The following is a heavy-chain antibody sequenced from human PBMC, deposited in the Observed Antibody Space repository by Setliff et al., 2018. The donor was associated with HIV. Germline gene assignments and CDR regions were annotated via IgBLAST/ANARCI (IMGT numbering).Heavy chain of an antibody. D-gene: IGHD3-22*01. Sequence: RASVKVSCKASGGTFSSYAISWVRQAPGQGLEWMGGIIPIFGTANYAQKFQGRVTITADESTSTAYMELSSLRSEDTAVYYCADSSGYYWNWFDPWGQGTLVTVSS. V-gene: IGHV1-69*13. J-gene: IGHJ5*02. CDR3: ADSSGYYWNWFDP. CDR1: GGTFSSYA. CDR2: IIPIFGTA.